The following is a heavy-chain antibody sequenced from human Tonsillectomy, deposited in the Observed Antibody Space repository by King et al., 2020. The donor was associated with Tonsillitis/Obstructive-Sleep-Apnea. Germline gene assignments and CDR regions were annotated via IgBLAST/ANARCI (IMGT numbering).Heavy chain of an antibody. J-gene: IGHJ6*03. V-gene: IGHV1-24*01. CDR2: FDPEDGET. CDR1: GYTLTELS. Sequence: QLVQSGAEVKKPGASVKVSCKVSGYTLTELSMHWVRQAPGKGLEWMGGFDPEDGETIYAQKFQGRVTMTGDTSTDTAYMELGSLRSEDTAVYYCATVAKHVLRFLEWPRPINYYYYYYMDVWGKGTTVTVSS. D-gene: IGHD3-3*01. CDR3: ATVAKHVLRFLEWPRPINYYYYYYMDV.